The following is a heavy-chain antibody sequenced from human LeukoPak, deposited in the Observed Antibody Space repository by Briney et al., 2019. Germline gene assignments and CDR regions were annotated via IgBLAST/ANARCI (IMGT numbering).Heavy chain of an antibody. D-gene: IGHD3-22*01. J-gene: IGHJ3*02. Sequence: EASVTVSCKASGYTFTGYYMHWVRQAPGQGLEWMGRINPNSGGTNYAQKFQGRVTMTRDTSISTAYMELSRLRSDDTAVYYCARSRGGYDSSGCYYVSNDAFDIWGQGTMVTVSS. CDR1: GYTFTGYY. V-gene: IGHV1-2*06. CDR3: ARSRGGYDSSGCYYVSNDAFDI. CDR2: INPNSGGT.